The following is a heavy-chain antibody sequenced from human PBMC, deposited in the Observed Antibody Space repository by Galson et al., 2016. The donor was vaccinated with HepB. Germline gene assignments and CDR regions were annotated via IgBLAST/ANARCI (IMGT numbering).Heavy chain of an antibody. D-gene: IGHD2-2*01. CDR1: GLTFSRYW. CDR2: INSDDSSA. V-gene: IGHV3-74*01. CDR3: ARGGPYCVGTTCRRQFPLPDPLDY. J-gene: IGHJ4*02. Sequence: SLRLSCATSGLTFSRYWLHWVRQAPRKGLVWVSRINSDDSSASSADSVQARFTISRDNAKNTLFLQMNSLRAEDTAVYYCARGGPYCVGTTCRRQFPLPDPLDYWGQGTLVTVTS.